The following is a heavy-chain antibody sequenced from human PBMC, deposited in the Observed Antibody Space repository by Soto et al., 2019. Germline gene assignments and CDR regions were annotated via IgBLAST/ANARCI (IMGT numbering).Heavy chain of an antibody. CDR2: IYYSGST. V-gene: IGHV4-59*08. CDR3: AGHIPVPPPVVPAAIIPTDAQTGGFDP. Sequence: SETLSLTCTVSGGSISSYYWSWIRQPPGKGLEWIGYIYYSGSTNYNPSLKSRVTISVDTSKNQFSLKLSSVTAADTAVYYCAGHIPVPPPVVPAAIIPTDAQTGGFDPWGQGTLVTVSS. CDR1: GGSISSYY. J-gene: IGHJ5*02. D-gene: IGHD2-2*01.